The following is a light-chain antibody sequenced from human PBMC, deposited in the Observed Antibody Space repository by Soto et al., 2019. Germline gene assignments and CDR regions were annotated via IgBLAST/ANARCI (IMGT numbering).Light chain of an antibody. Sequence: DIQMTQSPSSVAASVGDRATIICGASQHSNNWLAWYQQKPGKAPQLLIYATSSLQSGVPSRCSGSGSGTHFTLTISSLQPEDFATYYCQQAASFPITFGQGTRLEIK. J-gene: IGKJ5*01. CDR1: QHSNNW. CDR3: QQAASFPIT. V-gene: IGKV1-12*01. CDR2: ATS.